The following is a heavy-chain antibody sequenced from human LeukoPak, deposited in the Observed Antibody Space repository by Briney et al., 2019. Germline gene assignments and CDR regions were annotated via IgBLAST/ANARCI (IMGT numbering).Heavy chain of an antibody. Sequence: GRSLRLSCAASGFTFSSYGMHWVRQAPGKGLEWVAVISYDGSNKYYADSVKGRFTISRDNSKNTLYLQMNSLRAEDTAVYYCAKSRLVTTLDYWGQGTLVTVSS. CDR2: ISYDGSNK. CDR3: AKSRLVTTLDY. CDR1: GFTFSSYG. J-gene: IGHJ4*02. D-gene: IGHD3-9*01. V-gene: IGHV3-30*18.